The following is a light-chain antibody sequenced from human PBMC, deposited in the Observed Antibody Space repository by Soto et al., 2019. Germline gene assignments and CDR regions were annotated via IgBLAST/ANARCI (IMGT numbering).Light chain of an antibody. V-gene: IGLV2-8*01. CDR1: GTDVGQYNY. Sequence: QSALTQPPSASGSPGQSVTISCTGAGTDVGQYNYVSWYQQHPGKAPKLLIHHVSRRPSGVPARFSGSKSGNTASLTVSGLQTEDEADYYCSSYTSSRAYVFGIGTKLTVL. J-gene: IGLJ1*01. CDR3: SSYTSSRAYV. CDR2: HVS.